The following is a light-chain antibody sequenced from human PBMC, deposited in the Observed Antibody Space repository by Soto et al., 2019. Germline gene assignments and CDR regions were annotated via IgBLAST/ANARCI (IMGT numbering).Light chain of an antibody. Sequence: HSALTQAASVSGFPGQSITISCTGTSRDVGYYNLVSWFRQHPGNAPKLIIYEVTKRPSGVSDRFSGSKSGNTASLTISGLQPEDEADYYCCSYAGSGALGVFGAGTKVTVL. V-gene: IGLV2-23*02. J-gene: IGLJ1*01. CDR2: EVT. CDR3: CSYAGSGALGV. CDR1: SRDVGYYNL.